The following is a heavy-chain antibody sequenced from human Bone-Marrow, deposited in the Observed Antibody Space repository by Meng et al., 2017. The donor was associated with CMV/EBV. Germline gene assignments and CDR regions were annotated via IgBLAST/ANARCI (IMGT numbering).Heavy chain of an antibody. V-gene: IGHV4-34*01. Sequence: TLSLTCAVYVASFSGYYWSWIRQPPGKGLEWMGEINHSGSTNYNPSLKSRVTISVDTSKNQFSLKLSSVTAADTAVYYCARGFGHSSSFGKHYYYYYGMDVWGQGTTVTVSS. CDR2: INHSGST. D-gene: IGHD6-6*01. J-gene: IGHJ6*02. CDR1: VASFSGYY. CDR3: ARGFGHSSSFGKHYYYYYGMDV.